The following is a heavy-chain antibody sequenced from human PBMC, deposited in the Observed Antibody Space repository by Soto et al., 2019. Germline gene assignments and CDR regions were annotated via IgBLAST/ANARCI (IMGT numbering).Heavy chain of an antibody. V-gene: IGHV1-69*01. J-gene: IGHJ4*02. CDR1: GGTFGSYA. D-gene: IGHD2-2*01. CDR3: ATALGCRSTSCTLDY. Sequence: VQLVQSGAEVKKPGSSVKVSCKASGGTFGSYAFSWVRQAPGQGLEWMGGIIPVSGAAHYAQKFQGRVTITADESTSTAYRELSSLSSQDTAVYYCATALGCRSTSCTLDYWGQGTRVIVSS. CDR2: IIPVSGAA.